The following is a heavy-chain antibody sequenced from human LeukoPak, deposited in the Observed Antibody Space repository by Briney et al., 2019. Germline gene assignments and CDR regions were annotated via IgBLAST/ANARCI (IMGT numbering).Heavy chain of an antibody. V-gene: IGHV1-69*13. CDR3: ARDRPGRYCSTTSCFTASPFAP. Sequence: ASVKVSCKASGGTFSSYAISWVRQAPGQGPEWMGGIIPIFGTANYAQKFQGRVTITADESTSTAYMELSSLRSEDTAVYYCARDRPGRYCSTTSCFTASPFAPWGQGTLVTVSS. CDR2: IIPIFGTA. D-gene: IGHD2-2*02. J-gene: IGHJ5*02. CDR1: GGTFSSYA.